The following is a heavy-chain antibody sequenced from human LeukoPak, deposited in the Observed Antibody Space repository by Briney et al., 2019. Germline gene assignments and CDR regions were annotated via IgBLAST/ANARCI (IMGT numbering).Heavy chain of an antibody. CDR3: ARDGVVVVAATNAFGI. Sequence: ASVKVSCKASGYTFTGYYMHWVRQAPGQGLEWMGWINPNSGGTNYAQKFQGRVTMTRDTSISTAYMELSRLRSDDTAMYYCARDGVVVVAATNAFGIWGQGTMVTVSS. D-gene: IGHD2-15*01. CDR2: INPNSGGT. J-gene: IGHJ3*02. CDR1: GYTFTGYY. V-gene: IGHV1-2*02.